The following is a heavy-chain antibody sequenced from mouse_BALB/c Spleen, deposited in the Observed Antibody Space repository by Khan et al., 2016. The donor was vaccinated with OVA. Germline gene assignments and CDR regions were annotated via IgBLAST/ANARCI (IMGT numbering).Heavy chain of an antibody. CDR3: ARGRYRYPFAY. CDR2: ISYSGST. Sequence: VQLKESGPGLVKPSQSLSLTCTVTGYSITSDYAWNWIRQFPGNKLEWMGYISYSGSTSYNPSLKSRISITRDTSKNQFFLQLNSVTTEDTATYYCARGRYRYPFAYGGQGTLVTVSA. J-gene: IGHJ3*01. D-gene: IGHD2-14*01. V-gene: IGHV3-2*02. CDR1: GYSITSDYA.